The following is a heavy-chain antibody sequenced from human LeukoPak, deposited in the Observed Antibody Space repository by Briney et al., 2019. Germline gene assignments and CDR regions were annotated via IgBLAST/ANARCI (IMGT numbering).Heavy chain of an antibody. CDR1: GFTFRRHA. CDR3: ARENYGDCYFDY. CDR2: ISYDGSNK. J-gene: IGHJ4*02. Sequence: GGSLRLSCAASGFTFRRHAMHWVRQAPGKGLEWVAVISYDGSNKYYADSVKGRFTISRDNSKNTLYLQMNSLRAEDTAVYYSARENYGDCYFDYWGQGTLVTVSS. D-gene: IGHD4-17*01. V-gene: IGHV3-30*04.